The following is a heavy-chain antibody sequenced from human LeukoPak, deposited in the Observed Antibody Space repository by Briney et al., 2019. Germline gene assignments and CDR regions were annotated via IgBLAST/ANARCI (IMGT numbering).Heavy chain of an antibody. D-gene: IGHD1-26*01. J-gene: IGHJ6*03. CDR1: GGSISNYY. V-gene: IGHV4-59*01. CDR2: IYYSGST. CDR3: ARGIGSYLYYYYYYMDV. Sequence: SETLSLTCTVSGGSISNYYWSWIRQPPGKGLEWIGYIYYSGSTNYNPSLKSRVTISVDTSKNQFSLKLSSVTAADTAVYYCARGIGSYLYYYYYYMDVWGKGTTVTVSS.